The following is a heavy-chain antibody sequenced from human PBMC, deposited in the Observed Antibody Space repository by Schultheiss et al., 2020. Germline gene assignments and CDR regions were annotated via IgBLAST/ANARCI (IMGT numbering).Heavy chain of an antibody. CDR2: INHSGST. CDR3: ARGRGIAVAGSRLRHRYFDL. D-gene: IGHD6-19*01. Sequence: SQTLSLTCAVSGYSISSGYYWGWIRQPPGKGLEWIGEINHSGSTNYNPSLKSRVTISVDTSKNQFSLKLSSVTAADTAVYYCARGRGIAVAGSRLRHRYFDLWGRGTLVTVAS. J-gene: IGHJ2*01. V-gene: IGHV4-38-2*01. CDR1: GYSISSGYY.